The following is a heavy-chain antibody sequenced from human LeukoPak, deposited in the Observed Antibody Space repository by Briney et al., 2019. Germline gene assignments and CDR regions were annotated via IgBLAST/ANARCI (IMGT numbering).Heavy chain of an antibody. CDR3: AGYKIVEYCSGGSCFLPGDY. CDR1: GYTFTSYY. Sequence: ASVKVSCKASGYTFTSYYMHWVRQAPGQGLEWMGIINPSGGSTSYAQKFQGRVTMTRDMSTSTVYMELSSLRSEDTAVYYCAGYKIVEYCSGGSCFLPGDYWGQGTLVTVSS. D-gene: IGHD2-15*01. CDR2: INPSGGST. V-gene: IGHV1-46*01. J-gene: IGHJ4*02.